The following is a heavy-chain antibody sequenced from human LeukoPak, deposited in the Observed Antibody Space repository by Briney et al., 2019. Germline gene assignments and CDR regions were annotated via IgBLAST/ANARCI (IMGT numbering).Heavy chain of an antibody. J-gene: IGHJ4*02. V-gene: IGHV3-15*01. CDR1: GFTFSNAW. CDR3: ARARNYGDFHFDY. CDR2: IKSKTDGGTT. D-gene: IGHD4-17*01. Sequence: PGGSLRLSCAASGFTFSNAWMSWVRQAPGKGLEWVGRIKSKTDGGTTDYAAPVKGRFTISRDDSKNTLYLQMNSLKTEDTAVYYCARARNYGDFHFDYWGQGTLVTVSS.